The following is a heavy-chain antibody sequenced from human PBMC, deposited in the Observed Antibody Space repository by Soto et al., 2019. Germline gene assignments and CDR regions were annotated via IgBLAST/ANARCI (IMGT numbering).Heavy chain of an antibody. J-gene: IGHJ6*02. CDR1: GYTSTSYG. Sequence: GASVKVSCKASGYTSTSYGISWVRQAPGQGLEWMGWISAYNGNTNYAQKLQGRVTMTTDTSTSTAYMELRSLRSDDTAVYYCARDKDRQQLGGNYYYGIDVWGQGTTVTVSS. D-gene: IGHD3-3*02. V-gene: IGHV1-18*01. CDR2: ISAYNGNT. CDR3: ARDKDRQQLGGNYYYGIDV.